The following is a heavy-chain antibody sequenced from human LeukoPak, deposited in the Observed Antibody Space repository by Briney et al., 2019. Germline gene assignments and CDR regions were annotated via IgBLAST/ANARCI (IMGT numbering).Heavy chain of an antibody. CDR3: AKDHHPYRSSWYDY. CDR1: GFTFSSYA. D-gene: IGHD6-13*01. J-gene: IGHJ4*02. V-gene: IGHV3-23*01. Sequence: GGSLRLSCAASGFTFSSYAMSWVRQAPGKGLEWVSAISGSGGSTYYADSVKGRFTISRDNSKNTLYLQMNSLRAEDTAVYYCAKDHHPYRSSWYDYWGQGTLVTVSS. CDR2: ISGSGGST.